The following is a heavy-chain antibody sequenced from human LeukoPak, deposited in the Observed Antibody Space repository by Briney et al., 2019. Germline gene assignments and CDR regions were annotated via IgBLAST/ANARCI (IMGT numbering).Heavy chain of an antibody. D-gene: IGHD1-7*01. J-gene: IGHJ4*01. CDR1: GGSISSYY. CDR3: TREIGGTTVHY. Sequence: PSETLSLTCTVSGGSISSYYWSWIRQPPGKGLEWIGEINHSGSTNYNPSLKSRVTISVDTSKNQFSLKLSSVTAADTAVYYCTREIGGTTVHYWGHGVLVTVS. V-gene: IGHV4-34*01. CDR2: INHSGST.